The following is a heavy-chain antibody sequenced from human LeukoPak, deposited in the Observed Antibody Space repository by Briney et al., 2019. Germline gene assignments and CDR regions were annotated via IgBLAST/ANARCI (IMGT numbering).Heavy chain of an antibody. Sequence: GGSLRLSCAASGFTFSSYAMHWVRQAPGKGLEWVAVISYDGSNKYYADSVKGRFTISRDNSKNTLYLQMNSLKASDTAMYYCARHGGRPIYESTVTPMRYYYYYMDVWGKGTTVTVSS. CDR1: GFTFSSYA. CDR3: ARHGGRPIYESTVTPMRYYYYYMDV. D-gene: IGHD4-17*01. V-gene: IGHV3-30*04. CDR2: ISYDGSNK. J-gene: IGHJ6*03.